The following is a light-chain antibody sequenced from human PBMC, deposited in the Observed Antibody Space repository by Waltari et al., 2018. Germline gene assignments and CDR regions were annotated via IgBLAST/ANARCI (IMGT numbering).Light chain of an antibody. CDR1: QSINSN. V-gene: IGKV3-15*01. J-gene: IGKJ4*01. CDR3: QQYNNWRST. Sequence: EIVMTQSPATLSVSPGERATLPCRASQSINSNLAWYQQKPGQAPRLLIYGASTRATGIPARFSGSGSGTEFTLTINSLQSEDFAVYSCQQYNNWRSTFGGGTKVEIK. CDR2: GAS.